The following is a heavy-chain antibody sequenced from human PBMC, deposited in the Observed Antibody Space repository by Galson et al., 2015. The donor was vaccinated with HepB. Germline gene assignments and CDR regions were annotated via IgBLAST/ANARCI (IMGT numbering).Heavy chain of an antibody. J-gene: IGHJ4*03. V-gene: IGHV3-48*02. CDR3: ALYGNGWYGRNYFDY. CDR2: ISSSSSTI. CDR1: GFTFSTYS. D-gene: IGHD6-19*01. Sequence: SLRLSCAASGFTFSTYSMNWVRQAPGKGLEWVSYISSSSSTIYYADSVKGRFTISRDNAKNSLYLQMNSLRDEDTAVYYCALYGNGWYGRNYFDYWGQGTTVTVSS.